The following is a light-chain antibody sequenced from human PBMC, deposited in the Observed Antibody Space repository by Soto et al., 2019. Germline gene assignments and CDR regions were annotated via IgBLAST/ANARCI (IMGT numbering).Light chain of an antibody. Sequence: DIVMTQSPLSLPVTSGEPASISCRSSQSLLHSNGYNYLDWYLQKPGQSPQLLIYLGSNRASGVPDRFSGSGSGTDFTLKISRVEAEDVGFYYCMQALQTPRTFGQGTKVEIK. V-gene: IGKV2-28*01. CDR3: MQALQTPRT. CDR2: LGS. CDR1: QSLLHSNGYNY. J-gene: IGKJ1*01.